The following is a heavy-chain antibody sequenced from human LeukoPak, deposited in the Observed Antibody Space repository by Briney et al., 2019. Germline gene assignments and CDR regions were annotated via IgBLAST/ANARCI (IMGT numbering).Heavy chain of an antibody. J-gene: IGHJ1*01. Sequence: NTSETLSLTCTVDGGSISSYYWNWIRQPPGKGLEWIGYIYYSGSTNYNPSLKSRVTISVDTSKNQFYLKLSSVTAADTAVYYCARGGWYPEFFQHWGQGALVTVSS. CDR3: ARGGWYPEFFQH. V-gene: IGHV4-59*01. CDR1: GGSISSYY. D-gene: IGHD6-19*01. CDR2: IYYSGST.